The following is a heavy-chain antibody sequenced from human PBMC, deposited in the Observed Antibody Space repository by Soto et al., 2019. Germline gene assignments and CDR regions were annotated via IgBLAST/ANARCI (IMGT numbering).Heavy chain of an antibody. V-gene: IGHV3-33*01. CDR2: IWYDGSNK. Sequence: PGVSLRLSCAASGFTFSSYGMHWVRQAPGKGLEWVAVIWYDGSNKYYADSVKGRFTISRDNSKNTLYLQMNSLRAEDTAVYYCAREGDYYDSSGPPGYYYYYGMDVWGQGTTVTVSS. D-gene: IGHD3-22*01. CDR1: GFTFSSYG. J-gene: IGHJ6*02. CDR3: AREGDYYDSSGPPGYYYYYGMDV.